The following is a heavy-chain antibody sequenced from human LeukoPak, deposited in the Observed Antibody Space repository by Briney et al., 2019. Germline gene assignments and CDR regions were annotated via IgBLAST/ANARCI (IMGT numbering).Heavy chain of an antibody. J-gene: IGHJ4*02. CDR3: ARGTVLLWFGESPLFDY. Sequence: SETLSLTCTVSGGSISSYYGSWIRQPAGKGLEWIGRIYSSGSTNYNPSLKSRVTISVDTSKNQFSLKLSSVTAADTAVYYCARGTVLLWFGESPLFDYWGQGTLVTVSS. CDR2: IYSSGST. CDR1: GGSISSYY. V-gene: IGHV4-4*07. D-gene: IGHD3-10*01.